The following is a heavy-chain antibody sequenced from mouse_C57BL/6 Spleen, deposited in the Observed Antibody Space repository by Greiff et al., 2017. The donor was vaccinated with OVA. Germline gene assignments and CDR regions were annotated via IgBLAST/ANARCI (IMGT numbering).Heavy chain of an antibody. J-gene: IGHJ2*01. CDR3: ARDAVFDY. CDR1: GFTFSSYA. CDR2: ISDGGSYT. D-gene: IGHD6-1*01. Sequence: EVQGVESGGGLVKPGGSLKLSCAASGFTFSSYAMSWVRQTPEKRLAWVATISDGGSYTYYPDNVKGRFTISRDNAKNNLYLQMSHLKSEDTAMYYCARDAVFDYWGQGTTLTVSS. V-gene: IGHV5-4*01.